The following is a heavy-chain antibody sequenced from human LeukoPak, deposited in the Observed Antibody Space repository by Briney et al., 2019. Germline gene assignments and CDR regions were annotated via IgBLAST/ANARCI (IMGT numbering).Heavy chain of an antibody. V-gene: IGHV3-23*01. CDR1: GFTFSNYA. CDR2: TSGSGGNT. CDR3: ARPIVDIAMDRPDY. Sequence: GGSLRLSCAAAGFTFSNYAMTWVRQAPEQGLEWVSATSGSGGNTYYADSVKGRFTISRDNSKNTLYLQMNSLRAEDTAVYYCARPIVDIAMDRPDYWGQGTLVTVSS. D-gene: IGHD5-18*01. J-gene: IGHJ4*02.